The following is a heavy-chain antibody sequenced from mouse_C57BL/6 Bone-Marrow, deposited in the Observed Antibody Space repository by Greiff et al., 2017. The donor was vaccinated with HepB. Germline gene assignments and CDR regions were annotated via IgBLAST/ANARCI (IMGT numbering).Heavy chain of an antibody. D-gene: IGHD2-5*01. Sequence: LVESGAELARPGASVKMSCKASGYTFTSYTMHWVKQRPGQGLEWIGYINPSSGYTKYNQKFKDKATLTADKSSSTAYMQLSSLTSEDSAVYYCARPLYSNYVNLFAYWGQGTLVTVSA. J-gene: IGHJ3*01. V-gene: IGHV1-4*01. CDR2: INPSSGYT. CDR1: GYTFTSYT. CDR3: ARPLYSNYVNLFAY.